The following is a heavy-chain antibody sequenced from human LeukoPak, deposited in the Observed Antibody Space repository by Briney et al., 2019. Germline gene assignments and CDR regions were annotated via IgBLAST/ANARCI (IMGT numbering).Heavy chain of an antibody. CDR2: INDSGST. J-gene: IGHJ3*02. CDR1: GGSFSDYY. Sequence: SETLSLTCAVYGGSFSDYYWSWIRQPPGKGLEWIGEINDSGSTNYNPSLKSRVTISVDTSKNQFSLKLSSVTAADTAVYYCARGRLFLPRPATAMGAFDIWGQGTIVTVSS. D-gene: IGHD2-2*01. CDR3: ARGRLFLPRPATAMGAFDI. V-gene: IGHV4-34*01.